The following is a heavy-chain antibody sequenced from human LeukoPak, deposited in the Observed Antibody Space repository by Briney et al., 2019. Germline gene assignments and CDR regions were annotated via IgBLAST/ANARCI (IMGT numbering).Heavy chain of an antibody. CDR2: IGGSGVGT. D-gene: IGHD4/OR15-4a*01. CDR3: AKDANYLRSGSFFIPFDY. J-gene: IGHJ4*02. CDR1: GFTFRRTA. Sequence: GGSLRLSCAASGFTFRRTAMSWVRQAPGKGLQCVATIGGSGVGTYYAASVKGRFNISRDNSKNTLYLQMNSLRTEDTAIYYCAKDANYLRSGSFFIPFDYWGQGTLVTVHS. V-gene: IGHV3-23*01.